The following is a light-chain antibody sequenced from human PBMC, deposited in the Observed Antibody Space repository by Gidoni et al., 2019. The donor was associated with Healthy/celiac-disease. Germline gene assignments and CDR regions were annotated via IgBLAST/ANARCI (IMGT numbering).Light chain of an antibody. CDR2: LEGSGSY. CDR3: ETWDSTSGV. Sequence: QPVLTQSSSASASLGSSVKLTCTLSSGHSSYIIAWHQQQPGKAPRYLMKLEGSGSYNKGSGVPDRFSGSSSGADRYLTISNLQSEDEADYYCETWDSTSGVFGTGTKVTVL. J-gene: IGLJ1*01. V-gene: IGLV4-60*03. CDR1: SGHSSYI.